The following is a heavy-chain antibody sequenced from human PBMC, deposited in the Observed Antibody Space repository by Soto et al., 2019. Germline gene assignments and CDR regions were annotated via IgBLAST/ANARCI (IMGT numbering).Heavy chain of an antibody. J-gene: IGHJ4*02. CDR1: GYSFTSYW. Sequence: GESLKISCEGSGYSFTSYWIGWVRQMPGKGLEWMGIIYPGDSDTRYSPSFQGQVTISADKSISTAYLQWSSLKASDTAMYYCASPSYDSRKGFDYWGQGTLVTVSS. V-gene: IGHV5-51*01. D-gene: IGHD3-22*01. CDR3: ASPSYDSRKGFDY. CDR2: IYPGDSDT.